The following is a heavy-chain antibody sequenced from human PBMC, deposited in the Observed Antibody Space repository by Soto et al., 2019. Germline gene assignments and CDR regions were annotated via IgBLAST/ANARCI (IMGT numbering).Heavy chain of an antibody. CDR3: ARDIPRAPRYDFWSGLLTYDAFDI. Sequence: PGGSLRLSCAASGFTFSSYGMHWVRQAPGKGLEWVAVIWYDGSNKYYADSVKGRFTISRDNSKNTLYLQMNSLRAEDTAVYYCARDIPRAPRYDFWSGLLTYDAFDIWGQGTMVTVSS. D-gene: IGHD3-3*01. CDR1: GFTFSSYG. V-gene: IGHV3-33*01. CDR2: IWYDGSNK. J-gene: IGHJ3*02.